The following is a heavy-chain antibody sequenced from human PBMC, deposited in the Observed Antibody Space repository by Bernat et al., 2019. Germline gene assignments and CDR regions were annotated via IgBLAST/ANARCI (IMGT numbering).Heavy chain of an antibody. CDR3: ARKGVVVVADIYYYYYMDV. J-gene: IGHJ6*03. CDR2: ISSSGSTI. D-gene: IGHD2-15*01. V-gene: IGHV3-48*03. Sequence: EVQLVESGGGLVQPGGSLRLSCAASGLTFSSYEMNWVRQAPGKGLEWVSYISSSGSTIYYADSVKGRFTISRDNAKNSLYLQMNSLRAEDTAVYYCARKGVVVVADIYYYYYMDVWGQGTTVTVSS. CDR1: GLTFSSYE.